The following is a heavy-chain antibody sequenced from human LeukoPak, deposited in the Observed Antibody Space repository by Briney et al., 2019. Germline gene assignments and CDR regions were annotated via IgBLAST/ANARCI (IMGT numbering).Heavy chain of an antibody. CDR1: GGTFSSYT. CDR2: IIPIVGIA. V-gene: IGHV1-69*02. D-gene: IGHD2-15*01. J-gene: IGHJ5*02. Sequence: GSSVKVSCKASGGTFSSYTISWVRQAPGQGLEWMGRIIPIVGIANYAQKFQGRVTITADKSTSTAYMELSSLRSEDTAVYYCARVGYCSGGSCYARWFDPWGQGTLVTVSS. CDR3: ARVGYCSGGSCYARWFDP.